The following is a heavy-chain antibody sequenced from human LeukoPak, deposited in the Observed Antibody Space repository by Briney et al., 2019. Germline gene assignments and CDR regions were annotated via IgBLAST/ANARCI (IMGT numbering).Heavy chain of an antibody. CDR3: ARGHTAMVYNWFDP. J-gene: IGHJ5*02. Sequence: GGSLRLSCAASGFTFSSYSMNWVRQAPGKGLEWVSSISGSSSYIYYADSVKGRFTISRDNAKNSLYLQMNSLRAEDTAVYYCARGHTAMVYNWFDPWGQGTLVTVSS. V-gene: IGHV3-21*01. CDR1: GFTFSSYS. D-gene: IGHD5-18*01. CDR2: ISGSSSYI.